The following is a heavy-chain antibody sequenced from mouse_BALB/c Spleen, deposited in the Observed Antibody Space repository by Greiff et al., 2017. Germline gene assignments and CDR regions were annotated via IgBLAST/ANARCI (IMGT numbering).Heavy chain of an antibody. Sequence: QVQLKEPGAELVGPGASVKLSCKASGYTFTSYWINWVKQRPGQGLEWIGNIYPGSGSTNYDEKFKSKGTLTVDTSSSTAYMHLSSLTSEDSAVYYCTRSFSGTYFDYWGQGTTLTVSS. CDR2: IYPGSGST. J-gene: IGHJ2*01. CDR1: GYTFTSYW. CDR3: TRSFSGTYFDY. V-gene: IGHV1-55*01. D-gene: IGHD4-1*01.